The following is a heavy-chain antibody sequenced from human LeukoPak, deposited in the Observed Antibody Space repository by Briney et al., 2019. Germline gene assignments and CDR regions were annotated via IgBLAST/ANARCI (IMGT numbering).Heavy chain of an antibody. J-gene: IGHJ4*02. CDR1: GFSFSVYW. Sequence: PGGSLRLSCEASGFSFSVYWMSWVRQAPGKGREWVANIKQDGSEKYYVDSVKGRFTISRDNAKNSLYLQMNSLRAEDTAVYYCAREHNHYYDSSGYFDYWGQGTLVTVSS. D-gene: IGHD3-22*01. CDR3: AREHNHYYDSSGYFDY. V-gene: IGHV3-7*01. CDR2: IKQDGSEK.